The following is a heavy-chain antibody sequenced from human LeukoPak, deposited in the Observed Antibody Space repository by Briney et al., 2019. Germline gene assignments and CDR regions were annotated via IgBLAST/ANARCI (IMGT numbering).Heavy chain of an antibody. CDR2: INPSSGGA. Sequence: ASVKVSCKASGYTFTSYYMHWVRQAPGQGLEWMGIINPSSGGATYAQKFQGRVTMTRDTSTSTVYLELSSLRSEDTAVYYCARDQDWNYAFDIWGQGTMVTVSS. J-gene: IGHJ3*02. CDR3: ARDQDWNYAFDI. CDR1: GYTFTSYY. D-gene: IGHD1-7*01. V-gene: IGHV1-46*01.